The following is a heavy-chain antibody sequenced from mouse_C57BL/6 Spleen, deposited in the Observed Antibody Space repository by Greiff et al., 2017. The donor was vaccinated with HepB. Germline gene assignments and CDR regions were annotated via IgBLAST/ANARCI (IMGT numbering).Heavy chain of an antibody. D-gene: IGHD3-2*02. J-gene: IGHJ2*01. Sequence: VQLQQPGAELVKPGASVKLSCKASGYTFTSYWMHWVKQRPGQGLEWIGMIHPNSGSTNYNEKFKSKATLTVDKSSSTAYMQLSSLTSEDSAVYYCARVGGTQLSDCSGQGTTLTVSS. CDR1: GYTFTSYW. CDR3: ARVGGTQLSDC. V-gene: IGHV1-64*01. CDR2: IHPNSGST.